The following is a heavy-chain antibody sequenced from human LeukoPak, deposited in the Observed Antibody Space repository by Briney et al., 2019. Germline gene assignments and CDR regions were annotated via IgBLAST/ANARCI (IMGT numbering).Heavy chain of an antibody. CDR3: ARTVTKTAVSGFDP. CDR1: GYSFTSYW. Sequence: GESLKISCRGSGYSFTSYWIGWVRQMPGKGLEWMGIIYPGDSDTRYSPSFQGQVTISADKSISTAYLQWSSLTASDTAMYYCARTVTKTAVSGFDPWGQGTLVPVSS. D-gene: IGHD1/OR15-1a*01. V-gene: IGHV5-51*01. CDR2: IYPGDSDT. J-gene: IGHJ5*02.